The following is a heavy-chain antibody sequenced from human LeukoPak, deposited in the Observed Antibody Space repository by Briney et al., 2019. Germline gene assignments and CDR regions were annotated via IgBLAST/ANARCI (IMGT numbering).Heavy chain of an antibody. J-gene: IGHJ4*02. CDR1: GGSTSSSFYH. V-gene: IGHV4-39*01. Sequence: PSETLSLICTVSGGSTSSSFYHWGWIRQPPGKGLEWIGSIYYSGNTYHNPSLKSRVTISVDTSKNQFSLRLTSVTAADTAVYYCATEANSGSIHRFDCWGQGTLITVSS. CDR2: IYYSGNT. D-gene: IGHD3-10*01. CDR3: ATEANSGSIHRFDC.